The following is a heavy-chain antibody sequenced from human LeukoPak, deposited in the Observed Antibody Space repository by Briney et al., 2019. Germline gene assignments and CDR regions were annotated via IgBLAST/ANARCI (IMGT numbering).Heavy chain of an antibody. J-gene: IGHJ5*02. Sequence: PSETLSLTCTVSGGSISTGRYFWAWIRQSPETGLEWIGSVFYSGNSYKNPSLKSRVTISVDTSKNQFSLEVHSVTVADSATYYCARHNRSWVLICFDPWGHGAPVTVSS. CDR2: VFYSGNS. CDR3: ARHNRSWVLICFDP. D-gene: IGHD1-26*01. CDR1: GGSISTGRYF. V-gene: IGHV4-39*01.